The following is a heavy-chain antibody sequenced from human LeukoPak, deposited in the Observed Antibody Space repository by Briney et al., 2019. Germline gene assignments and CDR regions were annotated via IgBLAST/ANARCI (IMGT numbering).Heavy chain of an antibody. CDR3: ARDRFVSSLPYFDY. Sequence: SETLSLTCTVSGGSISSSSYYWGWIRQPPGKGLEWIGSIYYSGSTYYNPSLKSRVTISVDTSKNQFSLKLSSVTAADTAVYYCARDRFVSSLPYFDYWGQGALVTVSS. CDR2: IYYSGST. CDR1: GGSISSSSYY. D-gene: IGHD6-6*01. V-gene: IGHV4-39*07. J-gene: IGHJ4*02.